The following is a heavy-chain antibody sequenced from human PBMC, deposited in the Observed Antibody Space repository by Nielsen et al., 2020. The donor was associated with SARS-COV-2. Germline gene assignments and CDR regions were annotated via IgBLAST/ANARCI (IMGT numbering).Heavy chain of an antibody. Sequence: ESLKISCAASGFTFSSYAMSWVRQAPGKGLEWVSAISGSGGSTYYADSVKGRFTISRDNSKNTLYLQMNSLRAEDTAVYYCAKGDSSKNWYFDLWGRGTLVTVSS. D-gene: IGHD3-22*01. CDR3: AKGDSSKNWYFDL. CDR1: GFTFSSYA. CDR2: ISGSGGST. V-gene: IGHV3-23*01. J-gene: IGHJ2*01.